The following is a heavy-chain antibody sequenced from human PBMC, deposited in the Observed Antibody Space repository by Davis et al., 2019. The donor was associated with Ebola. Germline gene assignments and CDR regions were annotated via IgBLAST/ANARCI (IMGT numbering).Heavy chain of an antibody. V-gene: IGHV3-48*03. J-gene: IGHJ3*02. CDR1: GFTFSSYE. D-gene: IGHD1-26*01. CDR2: VRTGYTANI. CDR3: ARDRSGGAFDI. Sequence: PGGSLRLSCAASGFTFSSYEMNWVRQAPGKGLEWVSFVRTGYTANIYYADSVKGRFTASRDNAKNSLYLQINGLRDEDTAVYYCARDRSGGAFDIWGQGTMVTVSS.